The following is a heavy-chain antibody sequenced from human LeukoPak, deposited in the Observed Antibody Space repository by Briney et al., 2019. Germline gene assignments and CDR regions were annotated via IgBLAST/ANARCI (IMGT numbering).Heavy chain of an antibody. Sequence: ASAKVSCKASGYTFTAYYIHWLRQAPGQGPEWMGWVKPDSGSSHYAQKFQGRVTMTRETSSNSVYMDLTGLKSDDTAVYYCARARVPIAVAGLYYFDHWGQGALVTVSS. D-gene: IGHD6-19*01. CDR2: VKPDSGSS. V-gene: IGHV1-2*02. CDR3: ARARVPIAVAGLYYFDH. CDR1: GYTFTAYY. J-gene: IGHJ4*02.